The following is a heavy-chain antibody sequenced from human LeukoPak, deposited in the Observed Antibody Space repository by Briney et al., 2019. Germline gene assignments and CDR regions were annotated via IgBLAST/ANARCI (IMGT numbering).Heavy chain of an antibody. V-gene: IGHV3-11*01. Sequence: PGGSLRLSCAASGFTFSSYWMSWIRQAPGKGLEWVSYISSSGSTIYYADSVKGRFTISRDNAKNSLYLQMNSLRAEDTAVYYCARDGDYRGLYSSGWYDYWGQGTLVTVSS. CDR1: GFTFSSYW. CDR3: ARDGDYRGLYSSGWYDY. D-gene: IGHD6-19*01. J-gene: IGHJ4*02. CDR2: ISSSGSTI.